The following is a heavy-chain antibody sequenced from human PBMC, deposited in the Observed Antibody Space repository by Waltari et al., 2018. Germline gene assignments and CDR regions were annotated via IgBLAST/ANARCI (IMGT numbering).Heavy chain of an antibody. Sequence: VQLVQSGAEVKKPGASVKVSCKVSGYTLTELSMHWVRQAPGKGLEWVSSISSSSSYIYYADSVKGRFTISRDNAKNSLYLQMNSLRAEDTAVYYCAREGIAYDYWGQGTLVTVSS. D-gene: IGHD6-13*01. V-gene: IGHV3-21*01. CDR3: AREGIAYDY. CDR2: ISSSSSYI. J-gene: IGHJ4*02. CDR1: GYTLTELS.